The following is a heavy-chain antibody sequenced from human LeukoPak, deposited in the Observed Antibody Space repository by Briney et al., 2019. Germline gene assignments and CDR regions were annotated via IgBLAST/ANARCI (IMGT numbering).Heavy chain of an antibody. CDR2: IYYTGST. Sequence: SETLSLTCTVSGDSINSYYWTWIRQAPGKGLEWIGYIYYTGSTNYSPSLKSRVSISIDPSRNQFSLKLTSVTAADTAVYYCARDPTYWGQGILVTVSS. CDR1: GDSINSYY. J-gene: IGHJ4*02. V-gene: IGHV4-59*01. CDR3: ARDPTY.